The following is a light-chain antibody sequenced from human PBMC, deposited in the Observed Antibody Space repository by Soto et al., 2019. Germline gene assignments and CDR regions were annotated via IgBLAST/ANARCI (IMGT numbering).Light chain of an antibody. CDR1: QSVSSSY. CDR3: QQYGSSPGTMYT. V-gene: IGKV3-20*01. J-gene: IGKJ2*01. Sequence: EIVLTQSPGTLSLSPGERATLSCRASQSVSSSYLAWYQQKPGQAPRLLIYGASSRATGIPDRFSGSGSGTDFTLTISRLEPEDFVVYYCQQYGSSPGTMYTFGQGTKLEIK. CDR2: GAS.